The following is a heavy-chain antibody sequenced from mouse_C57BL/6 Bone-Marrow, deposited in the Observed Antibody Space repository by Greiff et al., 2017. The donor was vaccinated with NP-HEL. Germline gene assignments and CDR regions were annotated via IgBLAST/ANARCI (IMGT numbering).Heavy chain of an antibody. Sequence: DVQLVESGGGLVQPKGSLKLSCAASGFSFNTYAMNWVRQAPGKGLEWVARIRSKSNNYATYYADSVKDRFTISRDDSESMLYLQMNNLKTEDTAMYYCVRHSNYSLYAMDYWGQGTSVTVSS. CDR1: GFSFNTYA. CDR2: IRSKSNNYAT. J-gene: IGHJ4*01. D-gene: IGHD2-5*01. CDR3: VRHSNYSLYAMDY. V-gene: IGHV10-1*01.